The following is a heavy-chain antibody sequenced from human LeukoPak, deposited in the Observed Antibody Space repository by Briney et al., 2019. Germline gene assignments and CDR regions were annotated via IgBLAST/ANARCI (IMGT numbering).Heavy chain of an antibody. D-gene: IGHD3-22*01. V-gene: IGHV1-69*04. J-gene: IGHJ4*02. CDR2: IIPIFGIA. CDR1: GGTFSSYA. CDR3: ARDTDDSSGYYGNFDY. Sequence: SVKVSCKASGGTFSSYAISWVRQAPGQGLEWMERIIPIFGIANYAQKFQGRVTITADRSTSTAYMELSSLRSEDTAVYYCARDTDDSSGYYGNFDYWGQGTLVTVSS.